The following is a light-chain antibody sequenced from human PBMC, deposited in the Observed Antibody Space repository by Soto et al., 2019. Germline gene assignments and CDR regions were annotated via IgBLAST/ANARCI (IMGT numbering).Light chain of an antibody. CDR3: HHYNTYLT. V-gene: IGKV1-5*03. Sequence: DIQMTQSPSALSASIGDRVTITCRASQSISIWLAWYQQKPGKAPKLLIYAASSLESGVPSRFSGSGSGTEFTLTISSLQPDDFATYYCHHYNTYLTFGQGTRVDVK. CDR2: AAS. J-gene: IGKJ1*01. CDR1: QSISIW.